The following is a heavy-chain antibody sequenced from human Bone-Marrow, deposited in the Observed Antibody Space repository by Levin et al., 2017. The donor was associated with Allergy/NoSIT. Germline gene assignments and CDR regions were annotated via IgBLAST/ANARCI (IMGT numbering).Heavy chain of an antibody. D-gene: IGHD5-12*01. J-gene: IGHJ3*02. V-gene: IGHV4-31*03. CDR1: GGSISSGGYY. CDR2: IYYSGST. Sequence: KPSETLSLTCTVSGGSISSGGYYWSWIRQHPGKGLEWIGYIYYSGSTYYNPSLKSRVTISVDTSKNQFSLKLSSVTAADTAVYYCARDRLNSGYDSPGAFDIWGQGTMVTVSS. CDR3: ARDRLNSGYDSPGAFDI.